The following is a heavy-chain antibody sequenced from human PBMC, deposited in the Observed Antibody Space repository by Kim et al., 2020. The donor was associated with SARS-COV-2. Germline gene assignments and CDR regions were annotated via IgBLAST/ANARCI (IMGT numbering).Heavy chain of an antibody. J-gene: IGHJ4*02. CDR3: ARQGEMATITVAYFDY. Sequence: SLKSRVTISVDTSKNQFSLKLSSVTAADTAVYYCARQGEMATITVAYFDYWGQGTLVTVSS. V-gene: IGHV4-39*01. D-gene: IGHD5-12*01.